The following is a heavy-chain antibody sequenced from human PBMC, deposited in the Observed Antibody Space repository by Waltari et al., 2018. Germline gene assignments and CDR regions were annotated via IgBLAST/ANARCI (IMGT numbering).Heavy chain of an antibody. CDR1: GFTFGTAW. V-gene: IGHV3-7*03. CDR3: SRSLDA. Sequence: EVQLVESGGGLVQPGGSLRLSCAASGFTFGTAWMDWVRQAPGKGLEWVANIKPDGSERYSVDSVKGRFTISRDNAKNSVYLQMNSLRAEDTAVYYCSRSLDAWGQGTTVTVSS. J-gene: IGHJ6*02. CDR2: IKPDGSER.